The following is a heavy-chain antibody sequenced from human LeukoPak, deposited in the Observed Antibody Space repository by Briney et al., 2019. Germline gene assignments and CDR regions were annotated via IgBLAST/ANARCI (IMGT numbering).Heavy chain of an antibody. CDR2: ISSNGGST. J-gene: IGHJ6*03. CDR3: AIDLRSGYSNYYYYYYMDV. V-gene: IGHV3-64*01. D-gene: IGHD5-18*01. CDR1: GFTFSKYA. Sequence: GGSLRLSCAASGFTFSKYAMHWVRQAPGKGLEYVSAISSNGGSTYYANSVKGRFTISRDNPKNTLYLQMGSLRAEDMAVYYCAIDLRSGYSNYYYYYYMDVWGKGTTVTVSS.